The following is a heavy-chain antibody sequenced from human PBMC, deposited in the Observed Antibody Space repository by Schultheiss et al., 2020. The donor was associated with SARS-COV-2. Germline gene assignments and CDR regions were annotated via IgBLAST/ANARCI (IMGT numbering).Heavy chain of an antibody. J-gene: IGHJ6*02. Sequence: SETLSLTCTVSGGSISSGGYYWGWIRQPPGKGLEWIGYIYYSGSTYYNPSLKSRVTISVDTSKNQFSLKLSSVTAADTAVYYCARDRWELLPPYYYYGMDVWGQGTTVTVSS. V-gene: IGHV4-30-4*08. CDR2: IYYSGST. CDR1: GGSISSGGYY. D-gene: IGHD1-26*01. CDR3: ARDRWELLPPYYYYGMDV.